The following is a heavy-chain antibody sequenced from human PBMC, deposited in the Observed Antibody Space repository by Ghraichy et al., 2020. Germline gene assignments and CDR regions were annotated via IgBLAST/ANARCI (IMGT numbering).Heavy chain of an antibody. Sequence: SGPTLVKPTQTLTLTCTFSGFSLRTRDLGVGWIRQPPGKALEWLAVIYWDDYKHFSPSLKTRLTISKDTSKNQVVLTMTNMDPVDTATYYCAHKSGDNYVFDYWGQGTLVTVSS. CDR1: GFSLRTRDLG. V-gene: IGHV2-5*02. J-gene: IGHJ4*02. CDR3: AHKSGDNYVFDY. D-gene: IGHD4-11*01. CDR2: IYWDDYK.